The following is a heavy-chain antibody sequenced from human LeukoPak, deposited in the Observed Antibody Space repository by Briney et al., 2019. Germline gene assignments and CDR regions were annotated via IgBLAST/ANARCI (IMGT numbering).Heavy chain of an antibody. Sequence: GGSLRLSCAASEFTFSSYRMNWVRQAPGKGLEWVSYISSSSSTIYYAGSVKGRFTISRDNAKNSLYLQMNSLRAEDTAVYYCARGSYDSSGYYLGAGARADYWGQGTLVTVSS. J-gene: IGHJ4*02. CDR2: ISSSSSTI. CDR1: EFTFSSYR. V-gene: IGHV3-48*01. D-gene: IGHD3-22*01. CDR3: ARGSYDSSGYYLGAGARADY.